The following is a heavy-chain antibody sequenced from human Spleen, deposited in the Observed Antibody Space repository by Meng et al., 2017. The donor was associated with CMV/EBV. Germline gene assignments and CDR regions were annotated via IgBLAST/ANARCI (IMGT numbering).Heavy chain of an antibody. CDR3: VADRNCGVDCYSVYS. CDR1: GFTFSSSA. D-gene: IGHD2-21*01. Sequence: SVKVSCKASGFTFSSSAVQWVRQARGQRLEWIGWIVVGSGNTTYAQKFQERVTITRDMSTSTAYMELSSLRSEDTAVYYCVADRNCGVDCYSVYSWGQGTLVTVSS. CDR2: IVVGSGNT. J-gene: IGHJ4*02. V-gene: IGHV1-58*01.